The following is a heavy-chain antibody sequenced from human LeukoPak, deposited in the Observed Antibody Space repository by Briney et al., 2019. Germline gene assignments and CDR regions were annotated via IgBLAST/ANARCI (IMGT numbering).Heavy chain of an antibody. V-gene: IGHV1-69*01. CDR3: STVDRSHFYMDV. CDR1: GDTFNNYV. J-gene: IGHJ6*03. Sequence: SVKVSCKASGDTFNNYVITWVRQAPGQGLEWMGGVMPLFNTPNYAQKFQGRVSTTADESTHTSYLELGSLRSEDTAVYYCSTVDRSHFYMDVWGTGTTVTVSS. CDR2: VMPLFNTP.